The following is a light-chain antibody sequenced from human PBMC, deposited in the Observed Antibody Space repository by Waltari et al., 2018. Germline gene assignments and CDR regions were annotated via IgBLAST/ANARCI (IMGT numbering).Light chain of an antibody. J-gene: IGLJ1*01. CDR1: SSDVGGYNY. V-gene: IGLV2-14*01. CDR3: SSYTSSSTYV. CDR2: DVG. Sequence: QSALTQPASVSGSPGQSITISCTGTSSDVGGYNYVSWYQQYPGKVPKLMIYDVGNRPSVVSNRFAGSKSGNTASLTISGLQAGDEADYYCSSYTSSSTYVFGTGTQVTVL.